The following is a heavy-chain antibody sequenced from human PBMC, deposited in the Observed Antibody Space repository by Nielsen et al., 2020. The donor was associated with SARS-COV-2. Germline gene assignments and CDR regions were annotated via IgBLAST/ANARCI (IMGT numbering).Heavy chain of an antibody. CDR1: GDSIRSNGFY. J-gene: IGHJ5*02. Sequence: SETLSLTCTVSGDSIRSNGFYWGWIRQPPGKGLEWIGSIFYSGIIKYNPSLKSRVSISVDTSKNQFSLKLSSVTAADTAVYYCASDYYYDESGYHYDVGWFDPWGQGILVTVSS. CDR3: ASDYYYDESGYHYDVGWFDP. CDR2: IFYSGII. D-gene: IGHD3-22*01. V-gene: IGHV4-39*01.